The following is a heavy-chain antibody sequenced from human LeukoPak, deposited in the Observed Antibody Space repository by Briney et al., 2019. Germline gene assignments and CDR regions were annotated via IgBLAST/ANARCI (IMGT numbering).Heavy chain of an antibody. Sequence: PGGSLRLSCAASGFTVSSNYMSWVRQAPGKGLKWVSVIYRGGSRYYADSVKGRFTIFRDNSKNTLYLQMNSLTAEDTGVYYCARDDYGDQTDYWGQGTLVTVSS. D-gene: IGHD4-17*01. CDR2: IYRGGSR. CDR3: ARDDYGDQTDY. J-gene: IGHJ4*02. V-gene: IGHV3-66*01. CDR1: GFTVSSNY.